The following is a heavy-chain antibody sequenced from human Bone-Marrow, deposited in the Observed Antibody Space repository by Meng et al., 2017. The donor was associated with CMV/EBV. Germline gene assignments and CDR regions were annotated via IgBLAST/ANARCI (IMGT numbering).Heavy chain of an antibody. D-gene: IGHD3-3*01. CDR2: ISPKDGGT. CDR1: GYTFGGHY. J-gene: IGHJ4*02. V-gene: IGHV1-2*02. Sequence: ASVKVSCKASGYTFGGHYIHWVRQAPGQGPEWMGWISPKDGGTDYAQKFQGRVTMTRDTSISTAYMELSRLRSDDTAVYYCARDSSDYDFWSGNYYFDYWGQGTLVTVSS. CDR3: ARDSSDYDFWSGNYYFDY.